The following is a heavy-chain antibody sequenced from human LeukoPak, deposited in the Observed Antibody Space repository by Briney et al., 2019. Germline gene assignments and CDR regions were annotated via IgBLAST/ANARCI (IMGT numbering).Heavy chain of an antibody. CDR3: ARDHVGHYFFDY. V-gene: IGHV1-18*01. Sequence: GAPVKVSCKASGYTFTSYGISWVRQAPGQGLEWVGWISAYNGNTNYAQKLQGRVTMTTDTSTSTAYMELRSLRSDDTAVYYCARDHVGHYFFDYWGQGTLVTVSS. CDR1: GYTFTSYG. CDR2: ISAYNGNT. D-gene: IGHD1-26*01. J-gene: IGHJ4*02.